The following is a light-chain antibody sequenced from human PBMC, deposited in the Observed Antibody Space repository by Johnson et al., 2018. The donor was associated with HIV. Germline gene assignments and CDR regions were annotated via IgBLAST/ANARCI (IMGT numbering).Light chain of an antibody. CDR3: GTWDISLSAGIV. Sequence: HSVLTQPPSVSAAPGQKVTISCSGSSSNIGNNYVSWYQQLQGTAPKLLIYDNNKRPSGIPDRFSGSKSGTSATLGITGLQTGDEADYYCGTWDISLSAGIVVGPGTKVTVL. J-gene: IGLJ1*01. CDR2: DNN. CDR1: SSNIGNNY. V-gene: IGLV1-51*01.